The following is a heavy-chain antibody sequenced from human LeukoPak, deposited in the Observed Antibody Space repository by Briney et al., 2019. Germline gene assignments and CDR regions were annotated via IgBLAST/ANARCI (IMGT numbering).Heavy chain of an antibody. V-gene: IGHV1-8*01. J-gene: IGHJ6*02. D-gene: IGHD3-3*01. Sequence: ASVKVSCKASGYTFTSYDINWVRQATGQGLEWMGWMNPNSGNTGYAQKFQGRVTMTRNTSISTAYMELSGLRSEDTAVYYCARQNRVTYYDFWSGYLYGMDVWGQGTTVTVSS. CDR2: MNPNSGNT. CDR1: GYTFTSYD. CDR3: ARQNRVTYYDFWSGYLYGMDV.